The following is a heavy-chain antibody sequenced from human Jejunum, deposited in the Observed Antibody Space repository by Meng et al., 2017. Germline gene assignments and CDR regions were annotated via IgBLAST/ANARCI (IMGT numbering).Heavy chain of an antibody. CDR2: ISISGSVK. CDR3: ARGREARGSFDF. J-gene: IGHJ4*02. CDR1: GFTFINYD. V-gene: IGHV3-48*03. Sequence: GESLKISCAASGFTFINYDFNWVRQAPGKGLEWLSHISISGSVKYYAASVKGRFTISRDDAENSVHLEMKSLTAEDTAVYFCARGREARGSFDFWGQGNLVNGAS. D-gene: IGHD3-10*01.